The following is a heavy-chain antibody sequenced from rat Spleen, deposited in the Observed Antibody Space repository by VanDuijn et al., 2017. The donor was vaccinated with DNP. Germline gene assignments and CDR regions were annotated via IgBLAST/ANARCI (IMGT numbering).Heavy chain of an antibody. CDR1: GFTFSDYY. D-gene: IGHD1-9*01. CDR2: ISYDGSSI. Sequence: EVQLVESGGGLVQPGRSLKLSCATSGFTFSDYYMAWVRQAPKTGLEWVASISYDGSSIYYGDSVKGRFTISRDNAEGTLNLQMNSLRSEDTATYYCASHTYYGYDYFVYWGQGVMVTVSS. CDR3: ASHTYYGYDYFVY. V-gene: IGHV5-22*01. J-gene: IGHJ2*01.